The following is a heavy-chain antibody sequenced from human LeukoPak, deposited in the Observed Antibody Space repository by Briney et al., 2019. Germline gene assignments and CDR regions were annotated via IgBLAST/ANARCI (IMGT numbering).Heavy chain of an antibody. V-gene: IGHV3-30-3*01. CDR1: GFKFDNYA. J-gene: IGHJ4*02. Sequence: GGSLRLSCIASGFKFDNYAVHWVRQAPGKGLEWVAVISYDGSNKYYADSVKGRFTISRDNSKNTLYLQMNSLRAEDTAVYYCARDYVWFGELLTGLDYWGQGTLVTVSS. CDR3: ARDYVWFGELLTGLDY. CDR2: ISYDGSNK. D-gene: IGHD3-10*01.